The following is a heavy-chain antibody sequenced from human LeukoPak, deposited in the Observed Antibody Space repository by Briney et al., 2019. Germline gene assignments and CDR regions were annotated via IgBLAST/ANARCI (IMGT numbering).Heavy chain of an antibody. CDR3: ASSVRSSWDVPNDAFDI. CDR1: GYTFTSYD. Sequence: ASVKVSCKASGYTFTSYDINWVRQATGQGLEWMGWMNPNSGNTGYAQKFQGRVTMTRNTSISTAYMELSSLRSEDMAVYYCASSVRSSWDVPNDAFDIWGQGTMVTVSS. D-gene: IGHD6-13*01. V-gene: IGHV1-8*01. CDR2: MNPNSGNT. J-gene: IGHJ3*02.